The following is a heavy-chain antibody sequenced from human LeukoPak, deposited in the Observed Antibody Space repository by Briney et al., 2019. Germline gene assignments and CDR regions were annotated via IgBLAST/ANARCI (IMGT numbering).Heavy chain of an antibody. CDR1: GGSFSGYY. Sequence: SETLSLTCAVYGGSFSGYYWSWIRQPPGKGLEWIGEINHSGSTNYNPSLKSRVTISVDTSKNQFSLKLSSVTAADTAVYYCARLQAYGSGFDYWGQGTLVTVSS. J-gene: IGHJ4*02. CDR3: ARLQAYGSGFDY. V-gene: IGHV4-34*01. D-gene: IGHD3-10*01. CDR2: INHSGST.